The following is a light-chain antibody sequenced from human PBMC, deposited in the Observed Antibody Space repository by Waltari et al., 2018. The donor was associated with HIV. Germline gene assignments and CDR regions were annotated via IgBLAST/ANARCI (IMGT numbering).Light chain of an antibody. CDR1: QSLTSSY. Sequence: EIVLTQSPGTLSLSPGERATLSCRASQSLTSSYLAWHQQKPGQAPRLLIYGASTRATGIPDRFSGSGSGTDFTLTISRLEPEDFAVYYCQQYDLWPLTFGPGTKVDIK. V-gene: IGKV3-20*01. CDR2: GAS. CDR3: QQYDLWPLT. J-gene: IGKJ3*01.